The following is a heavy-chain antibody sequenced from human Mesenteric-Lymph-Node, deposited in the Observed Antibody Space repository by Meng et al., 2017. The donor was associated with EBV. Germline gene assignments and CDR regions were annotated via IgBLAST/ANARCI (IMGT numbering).Heavy chain of an antibody. V-gene: IGHV4-4*02. CDR1: GGSLSSRNW. J-gene: IGHJ4*02. CDR2: IYHSGST. Sequence: QGQLEESGPGLVKPSGTLPLTCAVSGGSLSSRNWWSWVRQPPGKGLEWIGEIYHSGSTNYNPSLKSRVTISVDESKNQFSLRLSFVTAADTAVYYCARVGAYCGGDCYHPRWGQGTLVTVSS. D-gene: IGHD2-21*02. CDR3: ARVGAYCGGDCYHPR.